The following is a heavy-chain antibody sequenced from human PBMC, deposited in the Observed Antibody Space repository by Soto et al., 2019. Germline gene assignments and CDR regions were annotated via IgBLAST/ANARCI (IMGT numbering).Heavy chain of an antibody. CDR1: GGSISSGDYY. Sequence: PSETLSLTCTVSGGSISSGDYYWSWVRQPPGKGLEWIGYIYYSGSTYYNPSLKSRVTISVDTSKNQFSLKLSSVTAADTAVYYCARNGLYTAAANWAIDYWGQGTLVTVSS. CDR3: ARNGLYTAAANWAIDY. J-gene: IGHJ4*02. D-gene: IGHD6-13*01. V-gene: IGHV4-30-4*01. CDR2: IYYSGST.